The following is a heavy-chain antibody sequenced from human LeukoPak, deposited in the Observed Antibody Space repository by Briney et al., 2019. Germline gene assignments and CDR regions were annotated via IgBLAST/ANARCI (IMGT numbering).Heavy chain of an antibody. V-gene: IGHV3-23*01. D-gene: IGHD3-10*01. CDR2: INGSGSKT. J-gene: IGHJ5*02. CDR3: TKAPPGKFDP. CDR1: GFTFSSYA. Sequence: GGSLRLSCAASGFTFSSYAMNRVRQAPGKGLEWVSAINGSGSKTYYADSVKGRFTISRDNSKNTLYLQMNSLRAEDTALYYCTKAPPGKFDPWGQGTLVTVSS.